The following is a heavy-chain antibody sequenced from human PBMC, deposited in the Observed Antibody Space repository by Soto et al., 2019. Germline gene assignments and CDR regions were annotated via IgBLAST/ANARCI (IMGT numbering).Heavy chain of an antibody. V-gene: IGHV4-59*01. CDR2: IYYSGST. Sequence: PSETLSLTCTVSGGSISSYYWSWIRQPPGKGLEWIGYIYYSGSTNYNPSLKSRVTISVDTSKNQFSLKLSSVTAADTAVYYCARSPIYYGSGNKYPFGSTEFDPWGQGTLVTVSS. CDR1: GGSISSYY. CDR3: ARSPIYYGSGNKYPFGSTEFDP. J-gene: IGHJ5*02. D-gene: IGHD3-10*01.